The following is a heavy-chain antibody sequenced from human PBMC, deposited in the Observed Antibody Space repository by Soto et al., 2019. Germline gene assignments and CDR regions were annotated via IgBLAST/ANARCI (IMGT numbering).Heavy chain of an antibody. CDR3: ARERVYCSSTRCYGYGMDV. CDR1: GGSVSSAVYY. J-gene: IGHJ6*02. V-gene: IGHV4-61*08. D-gene: IGHD2-2*01. Sequence: TDALSLPCTGSGGSVSSAVYYWNWIRQPRAKGLEWIGYIYNSGSTNYNPSLKSRVTISVDTSKNQFSLKMSSVTAADTAVYYCARERVYCSSTRCYGYGMDVCGQGPTVTVSS. CDR2: IYNSGST.